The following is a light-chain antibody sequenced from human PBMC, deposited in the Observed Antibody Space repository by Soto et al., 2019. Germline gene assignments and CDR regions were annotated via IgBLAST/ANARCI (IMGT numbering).Light chain of an antibody. Sequence: EIVLTQSPATLSLSPGERATLSCRASQSISSYLAWYQQKPGQAPRRLIYDASKRATGIPARFSGSGSGADFTPTIGLLEPEDFAVYYCQHRDNWPPGATFGGGTKVEIK. CDR1: QSISSY. CDR2: DAS. CDR3: QHRDNWPPGAT. V-gene: IGKV3-11*01. J-gene: IGKJ4*01.